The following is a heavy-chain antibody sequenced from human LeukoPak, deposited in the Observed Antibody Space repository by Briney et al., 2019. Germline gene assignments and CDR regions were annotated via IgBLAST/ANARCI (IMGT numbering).Heavy chain of an antibody. Sequence: GASVKVSCKASGYTFTSYGISWVRQAPGQGLEWMGWISAYNGNTNYAQKLQGRVTMTTDTSTSTAYMELRSLRSDDTAVYYCARRSGYDFWSGYMDVWGKGTTVTVSS. CDR3: ARRSGYDFWSGYMDV. D-gene: IGHD3-3*01. CDR2: ISAYNGNT. CDR1: GYTFTSYG. V-gene: IGHV1-18*01. J-gene: IGHJ6*03.